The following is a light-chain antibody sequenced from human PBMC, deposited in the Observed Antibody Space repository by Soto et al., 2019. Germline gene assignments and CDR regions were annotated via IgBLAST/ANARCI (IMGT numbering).Light chain of an antibody. V-gene: IGKV3-15*01. CDR2: GAS. CDR1: QSVSSN. Sequence: EIVMTQSPATLSVSPGERATVSCRASQSVSSNLAWYQQKPGQAPRLLIYGASTRATGIPARFSGSGSGTEFNLTIGSLQSEDFAVYYCQQYNNCPLTFGQGTKLEIK. J-gene: IGKJ2*01. CDR3: QQYNNCPLT.